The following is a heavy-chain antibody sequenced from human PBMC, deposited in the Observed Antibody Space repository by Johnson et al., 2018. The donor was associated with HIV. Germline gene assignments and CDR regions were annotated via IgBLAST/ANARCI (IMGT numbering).Heavy chain of an antibody. D-gene: IGHD3-10*01. CDR1: GFTFSSYG. Sequence: VQVVESGGGVVQPGRSLRLSCAASGFTFSSYGMHWVRQAPGKGLEWVAVISYDGSNKYYADSVKGRFTISRDNSKNTLYLQMNSLSAEDTAVYYCAKCGEADAFDIWGQGTMVTVSS. V-gene: IGHV3-30*18. CDR3: AKCGEADAFDI. J-gene: IGHJ3*02. CDR2: ISYDGSNK.